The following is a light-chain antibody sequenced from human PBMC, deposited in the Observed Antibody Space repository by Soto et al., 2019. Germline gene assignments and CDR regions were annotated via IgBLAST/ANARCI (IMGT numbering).Light chain of an antibody. CDR3: QQYNNYPYT. J-gene: IGKJ2*01. Sequence: DIQMTQSPSTLSASVGDRVTITCRARQSISRCLAWYQQKPGKAPKLLIYDSSSLESGVPSRFSGSGSGTEFTLTISSLQPDDSATYHCQQYNNYPYTFGQGTKMEI. CDR1: QSISRC. CDR2: DSS. V-gene: IGKV1-5*01.